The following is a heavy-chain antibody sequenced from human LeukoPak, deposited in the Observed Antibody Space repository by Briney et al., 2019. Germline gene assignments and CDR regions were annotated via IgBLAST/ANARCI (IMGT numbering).Heavy chain of an antibody. CDR3: ARVRYFDWLGPFDY. J-gene: IGHJ4*02. CDR1: GFTFSSYE. Sequence: GGSLRLSCAASGFTFSSYEMNWVRQAPGKGLEWVSYISSSGSTIYYADSVKGRFTISRDNAKKPLYLQMNSLRAEDTAVYYCARVRYFDWLGPFDYWGQGTLVTVSS. CDR2: ISSSGSTI. D-gene: IGHD3-9*01. V-gene: IGHV3-48*03.